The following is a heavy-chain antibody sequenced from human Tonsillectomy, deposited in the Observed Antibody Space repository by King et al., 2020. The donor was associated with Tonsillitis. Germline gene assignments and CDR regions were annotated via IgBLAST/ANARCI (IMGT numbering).Heavy chain of an antibody. Sequence: VQLLESGGGVVQPGESLRITCAASGFTFSSYGMHWVRQAPGKGLEWVAFIWYDGSNKYYADSVKGRFTISRDNSKNTLFLQMNSLRAEDTAVYYCAKRDLGGSYFDYWGQGTLVTVSS. V-gene: IGHV3-30*02. D-gene: IGHD3-16*01. CDR1: GFTFSSYG. CDR2: IWYDGSNK. CDR3: AKRDLGGSYFDY. J-gene: IGHJ4*02.